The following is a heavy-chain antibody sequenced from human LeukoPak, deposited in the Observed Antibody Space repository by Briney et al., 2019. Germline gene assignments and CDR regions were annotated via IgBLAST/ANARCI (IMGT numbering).Heavy chain of an antibody. V-gene: IGHV3-23*01. CDR1: GFTFSTYA. CDR3: ATRQTTVDYYDC. Sequence: GSLRLSCVGSGFTFSTYAMNWARQAPGKGLEWVSAISSGGTTYYADSVKGRFSISRDNSKNTVYLQMNSLRAVDTAVYYCATRQTTVDYYDCWGQGTLVTVSS. D-gene: IGHD4-23*01. J-gene: IGHJ4*02. CDR2: ISSGGTT.